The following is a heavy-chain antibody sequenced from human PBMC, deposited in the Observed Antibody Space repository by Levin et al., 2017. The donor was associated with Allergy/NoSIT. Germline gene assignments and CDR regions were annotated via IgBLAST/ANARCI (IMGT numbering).Heavy chain of an antibody. D-gene: IGHD3-16*01. V-gene: IGHV3-74*03. CDR2: ITSDASTT. J-gene: IGHJ4*02. CDR1: GFTFSDFW. CDR3: ARDPLAFGTSPDC. Sequence: PGGSLRLSCSASGFTFSDFWMHWVRQAPGKGPVWISHITSDASTTSYADSVKGRFTISRDNAKNTLYLQMNSLRVEDTAVYYCARDPLAFGTSPDCWGQGTLVTVSP.